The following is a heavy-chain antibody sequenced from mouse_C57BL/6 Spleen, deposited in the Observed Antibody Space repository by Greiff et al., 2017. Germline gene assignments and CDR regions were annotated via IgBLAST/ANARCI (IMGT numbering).Heavy chain of an antibody. J-gene: IGHJ3*01. D-gene: IGHD4-1*01. V-gene: IGHV1-64*01. CDR1: GYTFTSYW. CDR3: AREELGLFAY. CDR2: IHPNSGST. Sequence: VQLHQPGAELVKPGASVKLSCKASGYTFTSYWMHWVKQRPGQGLEWIGMIHPNSGSTNYNEKFKSKATLTVDKSSSTAYMQLSSLTSEDSAVYYCAREELGLFAYWGQGTLVTVSA.